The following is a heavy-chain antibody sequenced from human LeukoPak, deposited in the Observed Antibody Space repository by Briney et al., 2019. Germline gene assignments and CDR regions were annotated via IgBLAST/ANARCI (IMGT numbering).Heavy chain of an antibody. CDR3: ARVVVRDANNYKDY. V-gene: IGHV1-2*02. D-gene: IGHD5-24*01. CDR2: IHPNSGGT. Sequence: ASVKVSCKASGYTFTGYYLHWVRQAPGQGLEWMGWIHPNSGGTNYAQKFQGRVTMTRDTSISTAYLDLSRLRTDDTAVYYCARVVVRDANNYKDYWGQGTLVTVSS. J-gene: IGHJ4*02. CDR1: GYTFTGYY.